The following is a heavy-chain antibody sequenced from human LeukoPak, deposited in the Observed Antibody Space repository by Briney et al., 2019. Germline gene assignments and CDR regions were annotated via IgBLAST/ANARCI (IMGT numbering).Heavy chain of an antibody. J-gene: IGHJ6*02. CDR1: GFTFSSYG. CDR3: AKHHQDIVVVPAATAYYYGMDV. D-gene: IGHD2-2*01. CDR2: ISYDGSNK. V-gene: IGHV3-30*18. Sequence: GGSLRLSCAASGFTFSSYGMHWVRQAPGKGLEWVAVISYDGSNKYYADSVKGRFTISRDNSKNTLYLQMNSLRAEDTAVYYCAKHHQDIVVVPAATAYYYGMDVWGQGTTVTVSS.